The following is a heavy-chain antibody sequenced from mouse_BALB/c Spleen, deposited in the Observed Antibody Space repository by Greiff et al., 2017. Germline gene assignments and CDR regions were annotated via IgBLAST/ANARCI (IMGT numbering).Heavy chain of an antibody. V-gene: IGHV2-9*02. Sequence: QVQLKESGPGLVAPSQSLSITCTVSGFSLTSYGVHWVRQPPGKGLEWLGVIWAGGSTNYNSALMSRLSISKDNSKSQVFLKMNSLQTDDTAMYYCARDRNYGNPHYYAMDYWGQGTSVTVSS. J-gene: IGHJ4*01. CDR3: ARDRNYGNPHYYAMDY. CDR1: GFSLTSYG. D-gene: IGHD2-1*01. CDR2: IWAGGST.